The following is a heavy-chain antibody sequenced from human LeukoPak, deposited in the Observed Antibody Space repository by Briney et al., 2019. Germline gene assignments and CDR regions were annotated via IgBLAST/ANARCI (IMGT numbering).Heavy chain of an antibody. J-gene: IGHJ4*02. CDR2: INQDGSEK. CDR3: ARDATPPGIIFDY. V-gene: IGHV3-7*05. Sequence: PGGSLRLSCEVSGFTFSSFRMNWVRQAPGKGLEWVANINQDGSEKWYVDSVKGRFTISRDNAKNSVFLQMNSLRAEDTAVYYCARDATPPGIIFDYWGQGTLVTVSS. D-gene: IGHD3-16*01. CDR1: GFTFSSFR.